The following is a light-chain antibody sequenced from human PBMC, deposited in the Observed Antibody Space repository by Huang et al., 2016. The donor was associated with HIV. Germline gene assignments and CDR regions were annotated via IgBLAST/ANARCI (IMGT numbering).Light chain of an antibody. CDR1: HNIINF. V-gene: IGKV1-39*01. Sequence: DVELTQSPSSLSASVGDRITITCRASHNIINFLNWYQQIPGEAPGLLIYAASKLHSGVPSRVTGSGSGTDFALTISSLRPEDFVTYYCQQSHTLPHTFGQGTKLEI. J-gene: IGKJ2*01. CDR3: QQSHTLPHT. CDR2: AAS.